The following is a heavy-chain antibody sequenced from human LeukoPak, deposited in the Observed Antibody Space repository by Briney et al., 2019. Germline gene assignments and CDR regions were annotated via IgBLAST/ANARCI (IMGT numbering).Heavy chain of an antibody. V-gene: IGHV3-9*01. D-gene: IGHD3-22*01. Sequence: GGSLRLFCAASGFTFDDYAMHWVRQAPGKGLEWVSGISWNSGSIGYADSVKGRFTISRDNAKNSLYLQMNSLRAEDTAVYYCATYSSLNRREFQYWGQGTLLTVSS. CDR2: ISWNSGSI. J-gene: IGHJ1*01. CDR1: GFTFDDYA. CDR3: ATYSSLNRREFQY.